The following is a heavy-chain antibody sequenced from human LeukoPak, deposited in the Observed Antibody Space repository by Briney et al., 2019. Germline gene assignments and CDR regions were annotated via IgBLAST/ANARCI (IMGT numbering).Heavy chain of an antibody. CDR2: MNPNSGNT. Sequence: ASVKVSCKASGYTFTSYDINWVRQATGQGLEWMGWMNPNSGNTGYAQKFQGRVTMTRNTSISTAYMELSSLRSEDTAVYYCARVDRYSSGLDYWGQGTLVTVSS. CDR3: ARVDRYSSGLDY. CDR1: GYTFTSYD. D-gene: IGHD6-19*01. V-gene: IGHV1-8*01. J-gene: IGHJ4*02.